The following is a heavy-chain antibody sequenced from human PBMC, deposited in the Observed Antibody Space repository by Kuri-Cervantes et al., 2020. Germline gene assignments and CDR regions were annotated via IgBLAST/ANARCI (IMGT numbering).Heavy chain of an antibody. CDR2: IYYSGST. Sequence: GSLRLSCAASGFTFSDYYMNWIRQAPGKGLEWIGSIYYSGSTYYNPSLKSRVTISVDTSKNQFSLKLSSVTAADTAVYYCASQAQLPAKSGDYWGQGTLVTVSS. CDR3: ASQAQLPAKSGDY. CDR1: GFTFSDYY. D-gene: IGHD2-2*01. V-gene: IGHV4-59*05. J-gene: IGHJ4*02.